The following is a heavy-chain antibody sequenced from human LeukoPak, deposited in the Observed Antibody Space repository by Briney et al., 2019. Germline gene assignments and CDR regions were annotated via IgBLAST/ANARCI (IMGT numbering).Heavy chain of an antibody. Sequence: GGSLRLSCAASGFTVSSNYMSWVRQPAGKGLQWVSVLYSGGATFYADSVKGRFTISRDTSKNTLYLQMNDLRADDTAVYYCTKLKGWYGEGFFDYWGQGTLVTVSS. J-gene: IGHJ4*02. CDR1: GFTVSSNY. CDR2: LYSGGAT. V-gene: IGHV3-53*01. D-gene: IGHD6-19*01. CDR3: TKLKGWYGEGFFDY.